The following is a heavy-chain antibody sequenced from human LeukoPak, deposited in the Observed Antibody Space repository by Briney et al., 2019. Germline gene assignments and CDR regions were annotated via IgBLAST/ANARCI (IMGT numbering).Heavy chain of an antibody. Sequence: ASVKVSCKASGYTFTSYGISWVRQAPGQGFEWMGWISAYNGNTNYAQKLQGRVTMTTDTSTSTAYMELRSLRSDDTAVYYCARWDELSLRYYGMDVWGQGTTVTVSS. J-gene: IGHJ6*02. D-gene: IGHD1-7*01. CDR2: ISAYNGNT. CDR1: GYTFTSYG. CDR3: ARWDELSLRYYGMDV. V-gene: IGHV1-18*01.